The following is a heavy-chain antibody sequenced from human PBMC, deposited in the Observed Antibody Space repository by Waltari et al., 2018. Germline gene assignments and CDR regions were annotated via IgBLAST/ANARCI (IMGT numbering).Heavy chain of an antibody. CDR2: LSAGGGSA. J-gene: IGHJ4*03. Sequence: EMQLLESGEGLVQPGGSLRLACAASGFTFNIYAMSWVRQSPGKGLEWVSALSAGGGSAYYADSVKGRFTISRVNSKNTLYLQMNSLRAEDTAVYYCAKDTGYGDSTILDYWGQGT. V-gene: IGHV3-23*01. CDR1: GFTFNIYA. D-gene: IGHD4-17*01. CDR3: AKDTGYGDSTILDY.